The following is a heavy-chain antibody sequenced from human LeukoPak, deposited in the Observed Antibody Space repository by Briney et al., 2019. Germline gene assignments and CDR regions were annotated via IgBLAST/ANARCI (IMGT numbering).Heavy chain of an antibody. CDR2: IYYSGST. V-gene: IGHV4-39*07. CDR3: ARDWGEHGSGSYLYYYYMDV. Sequence: SETLSLTCTVSGGSISSYYWGWIRQPPGKGLEWIGSIYYSGSTYYNPSLKSRVTISVDTSKNQFSLKLSSVTAADTAVYYCARDWGEHGSGSYLYYYYMDVWGKGTTVTISS. J-gene: IGHJ6*03. CDR1: GGSISSYY. D-gene: IGHD3-10*01.